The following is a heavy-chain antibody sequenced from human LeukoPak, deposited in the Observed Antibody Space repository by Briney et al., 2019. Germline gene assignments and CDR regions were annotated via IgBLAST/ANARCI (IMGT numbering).Heavy chain of an antibody. V-gene: IGHV4-61*01. CDR1: GGSVSSGSYY. CDR2: IYYSGST. CDR3: AREVRSYGTFDY. Sequence: SETLSLTCTVSGGSVSSGSYYWSWIRQPPGKGLEWVGYIYYSGSTNYNPSLKSRVTISVDTSKNQFSLKLSSVTAADTAVYYCAREVRSYGTFDYWGQGTLVTVSS. D-gene: IGHD5-18*01. J-gene: IGHJ4*02.